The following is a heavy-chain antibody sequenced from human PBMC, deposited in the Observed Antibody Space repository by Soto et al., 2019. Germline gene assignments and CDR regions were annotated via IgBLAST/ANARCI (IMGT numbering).Heavy chain of an antibody. Sequence: LGESLKISCKGSGYSFTSYWIGWVRQMPGKGLEWMGIIYPGDSDTRYSPSFQGQVTISADKSISTAYLQWSSLKASDTAMYYCASSVGAGDYYYGMDVWGQGTTVTVSS. CDR1: GYSFTSYW. CDR2: IYPGDSDT. D-gene: IGHD1-26*01. CDR3: ASSVGAGDYYYGMDV. J-gene: IGHJ6*02. V-gene: IGHV5-51*01.